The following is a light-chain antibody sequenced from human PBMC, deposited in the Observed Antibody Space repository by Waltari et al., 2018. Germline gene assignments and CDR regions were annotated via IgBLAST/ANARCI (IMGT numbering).Light chain of an antibody. CDR3: CSFASSRTWV. CDR2: DNS. J-gene: IGLJ3*02. CDR1: TSDVGNYNL. Sequence: QSALTQPASVSGSPGQSITISCTGTTSDVGNYNLVSWYQQVPGRAPKLMIYDNSRPPSDISHRFSGSKSGNTASLTISGLQAEDEADYYCCSFASSRTWVFGGGTKLTVL. V-gene: IGLV2-23*01.